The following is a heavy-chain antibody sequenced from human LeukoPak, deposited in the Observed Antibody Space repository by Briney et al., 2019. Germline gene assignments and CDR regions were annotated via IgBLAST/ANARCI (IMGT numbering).Heavy chain of an antibody. CDR2: IRYDGTNK. Sequence: PGGSLRLSYAASGFSFSNYGMHWVRQAPGKGLEWLAFIRYDGTNKYYADSVKGRFTISRDNSKNTLYLEMNSLRVEDTAVYSCAKDLSPMVGAKIFDYWGQGTLVTVSS. CDR1: GFSFSNYG. V-gene: IGHV3-30*02. D-gene: IGHD1-26*01. CDR3: AKDLSPMVGAKIFDY. J-gene: IGHJ4*02.